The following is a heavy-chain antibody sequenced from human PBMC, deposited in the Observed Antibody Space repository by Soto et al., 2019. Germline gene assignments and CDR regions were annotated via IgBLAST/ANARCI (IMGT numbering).Heavy chain of an antibody. CDR3: AKATTNGGWFNPFDS. V-gene: IGHV3-23*01. CDR2: LSGSGTST. Sequence: PGGWLRFSCAASGISFVNYAMNWVRQAPGKGLEWVSGLSGSGTSTYYADSVKGRFTISRDNSRDTLFLQMNSLTADDTAVYYCAKATTNGGWFNPFDSWGQRALVTVSS. D-gene: IGHD6-19*01. J-gene: IGHJ4*02. CDR1: GISFVNYA.